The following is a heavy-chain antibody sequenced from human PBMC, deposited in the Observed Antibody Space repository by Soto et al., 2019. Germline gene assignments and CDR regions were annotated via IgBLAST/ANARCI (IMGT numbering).Heavy chain of an antibody. J-gene: IGHJ6*02. CDR2: AYYRSKWYN. CDR1: GDSVSSKSAA. Sequence: PSQTLSRTCDLSGDSVSSKSAAWNWFRQSTSRGLEWLGRAYYRSKWYNYYAVSVKSRITINPDTSKNQFSLQLNSVTPEDTAVYYCAIFYSMSEYYCDVMSFSGQGT. CDR3: AIFYSMSEYYCDVMSF. V-gene: IGHV6-1*01. D-gene: IGHD3-10*02.